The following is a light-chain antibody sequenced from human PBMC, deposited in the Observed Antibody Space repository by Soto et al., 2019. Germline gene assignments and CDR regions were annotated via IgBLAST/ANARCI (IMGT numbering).Light chain of an antibody. CDR2: GAS. J-gene: IGKJ5*01. CDR3: QQRSNWPPLT. V-gene: IGKV3-11*01. CDR1: QSVNSY. Sequence: EIVLTQSPATLSLSPGERATLSCRASQSVNSYLAWYQHKPGQAPRLLIYGASNRATGIPARFSGSGSGTDFTLTISSLEPEDFSVYYSQQRSNWPPLTFGQGTRLEIK.